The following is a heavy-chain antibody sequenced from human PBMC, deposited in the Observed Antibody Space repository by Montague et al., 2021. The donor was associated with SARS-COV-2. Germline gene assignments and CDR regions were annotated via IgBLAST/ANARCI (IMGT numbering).Heavy chain of an antibody. Sequence: SETLSLTCTVSGGSTASHYWNWIRQSPGQRPELIGYGYYNGDTKYNPSLQSRVTISIDTSENQFSLRLNAVTAADTAVYFCARGWAFDPWGQGRLVTVSS. CDR1: GGSTASHY. D-gene: IGHD6-19*01. CDR2: GYYNGDT. V-gene: IGHV4-59*08. J-gene: IGHJ3*01. CDR3: ARGWAFDP.